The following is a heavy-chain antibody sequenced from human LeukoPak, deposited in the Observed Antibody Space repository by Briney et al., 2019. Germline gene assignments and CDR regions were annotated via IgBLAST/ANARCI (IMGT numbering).Heavy chain of an antibody. J-gene: IGHJ4*02. Sequence: SETLSLTCTVSGGSISIYYWSWIRQPPGKGLEWIGYIYYSGSTNYNPSLKSRVTISVDTSKNQFSPKLSSVTAADTAVYYCARGRFYDSSGYYLDHWGQGTLVTVSS. CDR1: GGSISIYY. CDR2: IYYSGST. D-gene: IGHD3-22*01. CDR3: ARGRFYDSSGYYLDH. V-gene: IGHV4-59*01.